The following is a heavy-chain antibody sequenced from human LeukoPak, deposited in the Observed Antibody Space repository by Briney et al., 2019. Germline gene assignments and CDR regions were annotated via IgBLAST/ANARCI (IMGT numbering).Heavy chain of an antibody. J-gene: IGHJ3*02. CDR3: AGGIAGDAFEM. CDR2: IMPLLGTA. CDR1: GGTFRIYG. D-gene: IGHD2-15*01. V-gene: IGHV1-69*13. Sequence: SVKVSCKASGGTFRIYGISWVRQAPGQGLEWMGGIMPLLGTADYAQKFQGRVTITADESTSTVYMEMISLRSEDTAVYYCAGGIAGDAFEMWGQGTMVTVSS.